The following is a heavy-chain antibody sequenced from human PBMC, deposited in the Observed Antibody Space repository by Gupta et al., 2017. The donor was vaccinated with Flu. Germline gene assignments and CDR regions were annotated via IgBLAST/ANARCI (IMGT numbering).Heavy chain of an antibody. Sequence: QVQLVQSGAEVTKPGASVKVSCTASGYTFTSYDITWVRQATGQGLELMGWMNPNVGNKGYVQKFQGRVTMTRNSSIDTAYMELTSLRSEDTAVYYCARVDWTREPYGMDVWGQGTTVTVSS. CDR1: GYTFTSYD. D-gene: IGHD1-1*01. V-gene: IGHV1-8*02. CDR3: ARVDWTREPYGMDV. CDR2: MNPNVGNK. J-gene: IGHJ6*02.